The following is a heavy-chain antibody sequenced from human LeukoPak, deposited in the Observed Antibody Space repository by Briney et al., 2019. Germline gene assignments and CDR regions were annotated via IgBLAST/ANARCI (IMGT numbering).Heavy chain of an antibody. J-gene: IGHJ4*02. Sequence: PGGSLRLSCAVSGVIFSNYAMAWVRQAPGKGLEWVSTISGSGAGTYYADSVKGRYTISRDNSKNTVFPQMNSLRAEDTAVYYCAKFAGDSSGLYSYFDYWGQGTLVTVSS. D-gene: IGHD6-19*01. CDR3: AKFAGDSSGLYSYFDY. V-gene: IGHV3-23*01. CDR2: ISGSGAGT. CDR1: GVIFSNYA.